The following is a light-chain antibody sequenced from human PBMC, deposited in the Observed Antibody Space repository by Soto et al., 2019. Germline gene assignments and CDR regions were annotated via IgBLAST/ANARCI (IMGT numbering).Light chain of an antibody. CDR1: SGDVGGYNY. J-gene: IGLJ1*01. V-gene: IGLV2-14*01. Sequence: QSALTQPASVSGSPGQSVTISCAGTSGDVGGYNYVSWYQQHPGKAPKLMIHAVTNRPSGVSNRFSGSKSGNTASLTISSLQAEDEADYYCCSYTGASTYVFGTGTKVTLL. CDR2: AVT. CDR3: CSYTGASTYV.